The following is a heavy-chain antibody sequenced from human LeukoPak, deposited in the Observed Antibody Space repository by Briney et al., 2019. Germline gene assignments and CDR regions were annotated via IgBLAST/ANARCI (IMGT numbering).Heavy chain of an antibody. CDR3: ARDASDYGGNYFNWFDP. CDR1: GGSISSGGYY. V-gene: IGHV4-30-4*01. CDR2: IYYSGST. Sequence: SETLSLTCTVSGGSISSGGYYWSWIRQPRGKGLEWIGYIYYSGSTYHHPSLTRRLTLPAHPSKNPFTLKLSSVPTAATAVYSSARDASDYGGNYFNWFDPWGQGPLATVSS. J-gene: IGHJ5*02. D-gene: IGHD4-23*01.